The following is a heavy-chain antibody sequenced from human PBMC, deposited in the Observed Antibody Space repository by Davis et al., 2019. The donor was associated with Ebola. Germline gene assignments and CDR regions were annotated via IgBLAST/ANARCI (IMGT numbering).Heavy chain of an antibody. CDR3: TSYDS. CDR1: GGSISSYY. J-gene: IGHJ4*02. CDR2: VDDGGRV. V-gene: IGHV4-59*04. Sequence: SETLSLTCTVSGGSISSYYWSWIRQPPGKGLECIGEVDDGGRVHYNPSLKSRVSISLDTSKNQFSLKVTSMTAADMAVYYCTSYDSWGQGAHVTVSS. D-gene: IGHD3-16*01.